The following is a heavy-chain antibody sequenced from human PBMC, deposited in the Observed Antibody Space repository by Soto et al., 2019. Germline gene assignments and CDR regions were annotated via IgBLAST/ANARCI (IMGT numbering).Heavy chain of an antibody. D-gene: IGHD6-19*01. CDR2: IYYSGST. V-gene: IGHV4-39*01. CDR1: GGSISSSSYY. J-gene: IGHJ4*02. CDR3: ARGNSSGWYRYFDY. Sequence: SETLSLTCTVSGGSISSSSYYWGWIRQPPGKGLEWIGSIYYSGSTYYNPSLKSRVTISVDTSKNQFSLKLSSVTAADTAVYYCARGNSSGWYRYFDYWGQGTLVTVSS.